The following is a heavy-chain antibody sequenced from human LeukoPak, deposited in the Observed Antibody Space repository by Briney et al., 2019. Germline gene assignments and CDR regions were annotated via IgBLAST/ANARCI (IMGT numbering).Heavy chain of an antibody. D-gene: IGHD6-19*01. V-gene: IGHV3-23*01. CDR1: GFSFSNLA. Sequence: GGSLRLSCVASGFSFSNLAMGWVRQAPGNGLEWVSVTSDSGGITYYADSVKGRFTISRDNSRNTLYLQMNSLRVDDTAVYYCAKDARRYSGWYFFDHWGQGTLVTVSS. CDR3: AKDARRYSGWYFFDH. CDR2: TSDSGGIT. J-gene: IGHJ4*02.